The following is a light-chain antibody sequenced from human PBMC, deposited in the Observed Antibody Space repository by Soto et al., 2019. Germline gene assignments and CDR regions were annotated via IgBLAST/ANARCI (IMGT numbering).Light chain of an antibody. J-gene: IGKJ1*01. V-gene: IGKV3-15*01. CDR1: QSVSSN. CDR2: GAS. CDR3: QQYNNWPPGT. Sequence: EIVMTQSPATLSVSPGERATLSCSASQSVSSNLAWYQQKPGQAPRLLIYGASTRATGIPARFSGSGSGTEFTLTISSLQSEDFAVYYCQQYNNWPPGTFGQGTKVELK.